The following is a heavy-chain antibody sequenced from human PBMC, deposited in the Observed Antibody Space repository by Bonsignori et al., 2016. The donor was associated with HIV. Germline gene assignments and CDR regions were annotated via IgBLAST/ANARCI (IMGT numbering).Heavy chain of an antibody. D-gene: IGHD3-3*01. J-gene: IGHJ4*02. CDR3: ARGGATYYDFWSGYYRLYYFDY. CDR2: ISSSSSTI. Sequence: WIRQPPGKGLEWVSYISSSSSTIYYADSVKGRFTISRDNAKNSLYLQMNSLRDEDTAVYYCARGGATYYDFWSGYYRLYYFDYWGPGNPGHRLL. V-gene: IGHV3-48*02.